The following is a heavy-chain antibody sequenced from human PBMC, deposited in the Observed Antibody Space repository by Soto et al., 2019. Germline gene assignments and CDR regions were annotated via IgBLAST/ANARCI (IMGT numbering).Heavy chain of an antibody. D-gene: IGHD3-3*01. CDR2: IYYSGST. Sequence: PSETLSLTCTVSGGSISSYYWSWIRQPPGKGLEWIGYIYYSGSTNYNPSLKSRVTISVDTSKNQFSLKLSSVTAADTAVYYCARGLGLRFLEWSFLNYYGMDVWGQGTTVTVSS. CDR1: GGSISSYY. V-gene: IGHV4-59*01. CDR3: ARGLGLRFLEWSFLNYYGMDV. J-gene: IGHJ6*02.